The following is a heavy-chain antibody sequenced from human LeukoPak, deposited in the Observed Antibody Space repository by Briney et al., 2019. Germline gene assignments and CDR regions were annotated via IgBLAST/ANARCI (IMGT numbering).Heavy chain of an antibody. Sequence: PSETLSLTCSVSGGSISPYYWSWIRQPPGKGLEWIGYIFYSGITTYNPSLKSRVTISLDSSKNQFFLRLTSVTAADTAMYYCARDHYYDSSGYYFDYYYYYMDVWGKGTTVTVSS. CDR1: GGSISPYY. CDR2: IFYSGIT. J-gene: IGHJ6*03. D-gene: IGHD3-22*01. V-gene: IGHV4-59*01. CDR3: ARDHYYDSSGYYFDYYYYYMDV.